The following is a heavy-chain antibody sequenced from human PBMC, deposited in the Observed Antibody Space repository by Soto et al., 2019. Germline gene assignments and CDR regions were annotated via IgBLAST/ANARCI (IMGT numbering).Heavy chain of an antibody. D-gene: IGHD1-26*01. CDR2: INPSGDAT. V-gene: IGHV1-46*01. Sequence: ASVKVSCKASGFSFTSFYMHWVRQAPGQGLQWTGVINPSGDATTYAQRFQGRVTMTKDTSASTVYMELSSLRSEDTAVYYCTRDWELGYWGQGTLVTVSS. J-gene: IGHJ4*02. CDR3: TRDWELGY. CDR1: GFSFTSFY.